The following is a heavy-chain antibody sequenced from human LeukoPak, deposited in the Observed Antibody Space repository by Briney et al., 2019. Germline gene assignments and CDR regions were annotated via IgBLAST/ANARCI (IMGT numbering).Heavy chain of an antibody. D-gene: IGHD3-3*01. CDR1: GGSFSGYY. CDR2: INHIGST. CDR3: AIGLYDFWSGYHGMDA. Sequence: SETLSLTCAVHGGSFSGYYWSWSRQPPGKGLDWNGEINHIGSTNYNSSIKGRVTISVDTSKNQFSLKLSSVTAADTAVYYCAIGLYDFWSGYHGMDAWGQGTTVTVSS. V-gene: IGHV4-34*01. J-gene: IGHJ6*02.